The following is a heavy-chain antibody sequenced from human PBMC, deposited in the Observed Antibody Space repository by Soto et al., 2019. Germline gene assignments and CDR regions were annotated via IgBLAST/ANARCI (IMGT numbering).Heavy chain of an antibody. CDR2: ISSSGSTI. J-gene: IGHJ6*02. Sequence: GGSLRLSCAASGFTFSSYEMNWVCQAPGKGLEWVSYISSSGSTIYYADSVKGRFTISRDNAKNSLYLQMNSLRAEDTAVYYCARDHKGGYYYYGMDVWGQGTTVTVSS. CDR1: GFTFSSYE. V-gene: IGHV3-48*03. CDR3: ARDHKGGYYYYGMDV.